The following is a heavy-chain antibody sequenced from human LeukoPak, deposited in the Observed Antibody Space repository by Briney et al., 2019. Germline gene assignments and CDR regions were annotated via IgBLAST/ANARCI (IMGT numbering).Heavy chain of an antibody. CDR2: IRYDGSNK. J-gene: IGHJ4*02. CDR3: AASGYSYVQGHY. D-gene: IGHD5-18*01. V-gene: IGHV3-30*02. CDR1: GFTFSSYG. Sequence: GGSLRLSCAATGFTFSSYGMHLVRQALGKGMEWVAFIRYDGSNKYYADSVKGRFTISRDNSKNTLYLQMNSLRTEDTAVYYCAASGYSYVQGHYWGQGTPVTVSS.